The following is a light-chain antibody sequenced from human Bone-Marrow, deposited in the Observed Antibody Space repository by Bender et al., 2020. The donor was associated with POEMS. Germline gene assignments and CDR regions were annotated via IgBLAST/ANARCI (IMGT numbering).Light chain of an antibody. CDR2: EVN. J-gene: IGLJ1*01. V-gene: IGLV2-8*01. CDR3: SSYTSTTSFV. CDR1: RSDIGSYNY. Sequence: QSALTQPPSASGSPGQSVTISCTGTRSDIGSYNYVSWYQQHPGKAPKLVIYEVNKRPSGVPDRFSGSKSGNTASLTISGLQTEDEAEYFCSSYTSTTSFVFGTGTKLTVL.